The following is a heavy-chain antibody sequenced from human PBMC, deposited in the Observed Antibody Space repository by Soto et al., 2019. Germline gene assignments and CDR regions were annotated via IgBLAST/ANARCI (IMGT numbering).Heavy chain of an antibody. CDR1: GGSFSGYY. D-gene: IGHD3-22*01. V-gene: IGHV4-34*01. Sequence: SETLSLTCAVYGGSFSGYYWSWFRQPPGKGLEWIGEINHSGSTNYNPSLKSRVTISVDTSKNQFSLKLSSVTAADTAVYYCASKNYYDSSGYYYAEPLQYYFDYWGQGTLVTVSS. CDR2: INHSGST. J-gene: IGHJ4*02. CDR3: ASKNYYDSSGYYYAEPLQYYFDY.